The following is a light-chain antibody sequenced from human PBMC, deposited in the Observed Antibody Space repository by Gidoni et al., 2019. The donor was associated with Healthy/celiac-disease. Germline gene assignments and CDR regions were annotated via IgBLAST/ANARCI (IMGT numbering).Light chain of an antibody. CDR1: SLRSYY. V-gene: IGLV3-19*01. Sequence: SSELTQDPAVSVDLGQTVRITCQGDSLRSYYASWYQQKPGQAPVLVIYGKNNRPSGIPDRFSGSSSGNTASLTITGAQAEDEADYYCNSRDSSGNPPYVFGTGTKVTVL. CDR3: NSRDSSGNPPYV. CDR2: GKN. J-gene: IGLJ1*01.